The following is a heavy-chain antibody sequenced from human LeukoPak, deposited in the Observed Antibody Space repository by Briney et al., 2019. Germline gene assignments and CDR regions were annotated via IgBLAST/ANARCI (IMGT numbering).Heavy chain of an antibody. CDR1: GFTFSSYD. Sequence: PGGSLRLSCAASGFTFSSYDMHWVRQATGKGLEWVSAIGTAGDTYYPGSVKGRFTISRENAKNSLYLQMNSLRAGDTAVYYCAAANLRFGELSLYYWGQGTLVTVSS. D-gene: IGHD3-16*02. J-gene: IGHJ4*02. V-gene: IGHV3-13*01. CDR2: IGTAGDT. CDR3: AAANLRFGELSLYY.